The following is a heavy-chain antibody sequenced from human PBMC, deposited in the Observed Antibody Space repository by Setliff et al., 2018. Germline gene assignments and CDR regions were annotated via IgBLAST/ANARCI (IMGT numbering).Heavy chain of an antibody. CDR1: GFSLSNARMG. V-gene: IGHV2-26*01. Sequence: SGPTLVNPTETLTLTCTVSGFSLSNARMGVSWIRQPPGKTLEWLAHIFSNAEKSYSTSLESRLTISKDTSKSQVVLTMTNMDPADTATYYCARYYYDSSAYYPFLYWGQGMLVTVSS. D-gene: IGHD3-22*01. J-gene: IGHJ4*02. CDR2: IFSNAEK. CDR3: ARYYYDSSAYYPFLY.